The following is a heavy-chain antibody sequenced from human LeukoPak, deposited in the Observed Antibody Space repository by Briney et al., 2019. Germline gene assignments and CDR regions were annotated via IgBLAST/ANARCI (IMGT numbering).Heavy chain of an antibody. D-gene: IGHD3-9*01. CDR1: GYTFTSYA. J-gene: IGHJ3*02. CDR2: INAGNGNT. CDR3: ARDLSGDILTGRGAFDI. Sequence: GASVKVSCKASGYTFTSYAMHWVRQAPGQRLEWMGWINAGNGNTKYSQKFQGRVAITRDTSASTAYMELSSLRSEDTAVYYCARDLSGDILTGRGAFDIWGQGTMVTVSS. V-gene: IGHV1-3*01.